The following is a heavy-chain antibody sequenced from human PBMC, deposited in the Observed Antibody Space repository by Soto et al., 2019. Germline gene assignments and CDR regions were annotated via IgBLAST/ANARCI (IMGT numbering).Heavy chain of an antibody. CDR1: GFTFSNYG. J-gene: IGHJ4*02. V-gene: IGHV3-33*06. D-gene: IGHD1-26*01. CDR2: VWYEGSNK. Sequence: GGSLRLSCAASGFTFSNYGMHWVRQAPGRGLDWLAAVWYEGSNKYYADSVEGRFTISRDNSENTLYLQMNGLRAEDTAVYYCAKDTGSTAYLIDYWGQGTLVTVSS. CDR3: AKDTGSTAYLIDY.